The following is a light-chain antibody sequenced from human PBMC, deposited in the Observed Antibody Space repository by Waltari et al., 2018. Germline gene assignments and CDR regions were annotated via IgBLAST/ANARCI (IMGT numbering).Light chain of an antibody. J-gene: IGLJ3*02. CDR3: SSYTGRFLV. Sequence: QSALTQPASVSGSPGQSITLSCTGTSSDIGTFNLVSWYQQYPGKAPKLMSFEVTRRPLGVSDSFSGSKSGNMASLTIAGLQAEDEADYHCSSYTGRFLVFGGGTKLTVL. CDR1: SSDIGTFNL. CDR2: EVT. V-gene: IGLV2-23*02.